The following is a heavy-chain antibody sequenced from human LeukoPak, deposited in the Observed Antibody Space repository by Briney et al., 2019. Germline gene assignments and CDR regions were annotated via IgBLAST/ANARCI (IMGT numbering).Heavy chain of an antibody. Sequence: SETLSLTCTVSGGSISSSRYYWGWIRQPPGKGLEWIGSIYYSGSTYYNPSLKSRVTISVDTSKNQFSLKLSSVTAADTAVYYCARRKYYYGSGSASFDYWGQGTLVTVSS. CDR1: GGSISSSRYY. CDR3: ARRKYYYGSGSASFDY. CDR2: IYYSGST. D-gene: IGHD3-10*01. J-gene: IGHJ4*02. V-gene: IGHV4-39*01.